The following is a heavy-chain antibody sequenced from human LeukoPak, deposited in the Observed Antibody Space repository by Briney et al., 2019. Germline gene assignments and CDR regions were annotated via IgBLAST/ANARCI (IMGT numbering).Heavy chain of an antibody. Sequence: PGGSLRLSCVASGFTFSSYAMSWVRQAPGKGLEWVSTISGSGGSTYYADSVKGRFTISRDNSKNTLYLQMNSLRAEDTAVYYCAKDVVRVSSKGWFDHWGQGTLVSVSS. D-gene: IGHD6-6*01. CDR1: GFTFSSYA. CDR3: AKDVVRVSSKGWFDH. CDR2: ISGSGGST. J-gene: IGHJ5*02. V-gene: IGHV3-23*01.